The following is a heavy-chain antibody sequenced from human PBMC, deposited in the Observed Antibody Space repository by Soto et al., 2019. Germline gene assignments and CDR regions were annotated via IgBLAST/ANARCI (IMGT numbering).Heavy chain of an antibody. CDR1: GGSISSSSYY. CDR3: ARDGYYYDSSGFENAFDI. CDR2: IYYSGST. J-gene: IGHJ3*02. Sequence: SETLSLTCTVSGGSISSSSYYWGWIRQPPGKGLEWIGSIYYSGSTYYNPSLKSRVTISVDTSKNQFSLKLSSVTAADTAVYYCARDGYYYDSSGFENAFDIWGQGTMVTVSS. D-gene: IGHD3-22*01. V-gene: IGHV4-39*07.